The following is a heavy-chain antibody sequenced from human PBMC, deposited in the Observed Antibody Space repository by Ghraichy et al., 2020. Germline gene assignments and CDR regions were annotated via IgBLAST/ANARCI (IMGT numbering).Heavy chain of an antibody. CDR3: ARGLLEGLGWFVDAFDI. D-gene: IGHD3-3*01. Sequence: SETLSLTCAVSGGSISSTNWWSWVRQPPGKGLEWIGEIYHSGSTNYNPSLKSRVTISVDKSKNQFSLKLSSVTAADTAVYYCARGLLEGLGWFVDAFDIWGQGTIVTVSS. CDR1: GGSISSTNW. V-gene: IGHV4-4*02. CDR2: IYHSGST. J-gene: IGHJ3*02.